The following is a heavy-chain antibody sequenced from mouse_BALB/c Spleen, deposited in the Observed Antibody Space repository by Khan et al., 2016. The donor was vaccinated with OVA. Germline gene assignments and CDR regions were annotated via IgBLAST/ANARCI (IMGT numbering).Heavy chain of an antibody. V-gene: IGHV3-1*02. CDR2: ISYSGST. CDR1: GYTITSGYV. J-gene: IGHJ2*01. CDR3: ARTATIKY. Sequence: VQLKQSGPGLVKPSQSLSLSCTATGYTITSGYVRYWIRQPPGNILEWMGFISYSGSTNYDPYFKSRISITRDTSTNQSFLQLNSVTTEDTATYYGARTATIKYWGQGTTLTVSS. D-gene: IGHD1-2*01.